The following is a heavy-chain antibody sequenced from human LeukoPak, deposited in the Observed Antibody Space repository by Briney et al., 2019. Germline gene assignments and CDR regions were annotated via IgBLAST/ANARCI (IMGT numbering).Heavy chain of an antibody. D-gene: IGHD3-22*01. CDR3: AKDVGNYHDRSGRYRPLDF. J-gene: IGHJ4*02. V-gene: IGHV3-30*18. Sequence: PGRSLRLSCAASGFTFSSYSMHWVRQAPGKGLDWVGLILHDGSNKYYADSVKGRFTVSRDNPKNTLYLQMNSLRTEDTAVYHCAKDVGNYHDRSGRYRPLDFWGQGTPVTVSS. CDR2: ILHDGSNK. CDR1: GFTFSSYS.